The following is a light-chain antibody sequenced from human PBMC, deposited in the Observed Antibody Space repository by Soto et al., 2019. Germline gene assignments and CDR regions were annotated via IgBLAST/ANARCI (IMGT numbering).Light chain of an antibody. CDR2: GAS. J-gene: IGKJ1*01. CDR1: QSVSSSY. Sequence: EIVLTQSPGTLSLSPGERATLSCRASQSVSSSYLAWYQQKPGQAPRLLIYGASSRATGIPDRFSGSGSGTDFTLTISRLEPEDVGVYYCQQYGSSPRTFGQGTKVEIK. V-gene: IGKV3-20*01. CDR3: QQYGSSPRT.